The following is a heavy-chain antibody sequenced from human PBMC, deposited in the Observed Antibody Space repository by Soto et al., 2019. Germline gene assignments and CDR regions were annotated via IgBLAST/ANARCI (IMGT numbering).Heavy chain of an antibody. CDR2: IYYTGNT. CDR1: GGSVSSRSHF. J-gene: IGHJ5*02. D-gene: IGHD5-12*01. V-gene: IGHV4-61*01. Sequence: QVQLQESGPGVVKPSDTLSVTCTVSGGSVSSRSHFWSWIRQPPGGGLQWIGYIYYTGNTTYSPSRKSRAALSVDTSRNPLSLRLTSVTAADTAIYYCARYDAESGSNKLDPWGQGTLVTVSS. CDR3: ARYDAESGSNKLDP.